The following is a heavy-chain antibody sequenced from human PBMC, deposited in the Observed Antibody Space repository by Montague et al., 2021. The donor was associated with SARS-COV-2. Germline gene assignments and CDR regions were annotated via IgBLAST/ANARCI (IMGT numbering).Heavy chain of an antibody. Sequence: PALVKPTQTLTLTCTFSGFSLSTSGVGVGWIRQPPGKALEWLALIYWDDVKRYSPSLKSRLTITKDTSKNQVVLTMTNMDPVDTATYYCAHRRPGSGSYYFDYWGQGTLVTVSS. CDR2: IYWDDVK. J-gene: IGHJ4*02. CDR3: AHRRPGSGSYYFDY. CDR1: GFSLSTSGVG. D-gene: IGHD3-10*01. V-gene: IGHV2-5*02.